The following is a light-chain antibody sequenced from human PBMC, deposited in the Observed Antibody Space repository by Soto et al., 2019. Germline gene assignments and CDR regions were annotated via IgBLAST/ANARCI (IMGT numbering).Light chain of an antibody. Sequence: DIQMTQSPSTLSASVRDRVTITCRASQSISSLLAWYQQKPGKAPKLLIYKASSLESGVPSRFSGSGSGTEFTLTITSLQPEDCATYYCQQTYATPITFGQGTRLEI. J-gene: IGKJ5*01. CDR3: QQTYATPIT. CDR1: QSISSL. CDR2: KAS. V-gene: IGKV1-5*03.